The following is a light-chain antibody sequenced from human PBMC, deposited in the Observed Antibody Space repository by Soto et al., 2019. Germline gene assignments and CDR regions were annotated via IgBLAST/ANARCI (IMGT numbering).Light chain of an antibody. Sequence: EIVLTQSPGTLSLSPGERATLSCRASQSLTNNYLAWYQQKPGQAPRLLIYAASSRATGIPDRFSGSGSETDFTLTISSLEPEDFAVYYCQQRSNWPLTFGPGTKVEIK. CDR3: QQRSNWPLT. J-gene: IGKJ3*01. CDR2: AAS. CDR1: QSLTNNY. V-gene: IGKV3D-20*02.